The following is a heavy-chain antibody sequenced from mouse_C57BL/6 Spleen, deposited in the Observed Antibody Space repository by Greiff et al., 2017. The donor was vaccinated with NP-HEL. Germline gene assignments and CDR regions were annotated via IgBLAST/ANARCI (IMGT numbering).Heavy chain of an antibody. CDR3: TRRLGTTFAY. J-gene: IGHJ3*01. D-gene: IGHD4-1*01. V-gene: IGHV1-15*01. CDR1: GYTFTDYE. CDR2: IDPETGGT. Sequence: QVQLQQSGAELVRPGASVTLSCKASGYTFTDYEMHWVKQTPVHGLEWIGAIDPETGGTAYNQKFKGKAILTADKSSSTAYMELRSLTSEDSAVYYCTRRLGTTFAYWGQGTLVTVSA.